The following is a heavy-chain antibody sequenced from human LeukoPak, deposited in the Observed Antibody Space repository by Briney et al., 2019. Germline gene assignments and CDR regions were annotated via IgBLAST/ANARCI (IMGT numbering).Heavy chain of an antibody. CDR2: ISGSGGNT. V-gene: IGHV3-23*01. J-gene: IGHJ4*02. CDR3: AKALSSIATRPLDY. CDR1: GFTFDSYG. D-gene: IGHD6-6*01. Sequence: GGSLRLSCAASGFTFDSYGMSWVRQAPGKGLEWVSAISGSGGNTYYADSVKGRLTISRDSSKNTLYLQMNSLRAEDTAVYYCAKALSSIATRPLDYWGQGTLVTVSS.